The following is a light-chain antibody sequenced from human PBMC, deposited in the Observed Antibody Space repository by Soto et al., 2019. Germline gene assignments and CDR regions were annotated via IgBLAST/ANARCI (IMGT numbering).Light chain of an antibody. CDR3: QQSYINPQT. CDR2: AAS. V-gene: IGKV1-39*01. J-gene: IGKJ1*01. CDR1: QGISSY. Sequence: DIQMTQSPSSLSASVGDRVTITCRASQGISSYLAWYQQKPGKAPKLLIYAASTLQSGVPSRFSGSGSGTEFTLTIISLQPEDFATYYCQQSYINPQTFGQGTK.